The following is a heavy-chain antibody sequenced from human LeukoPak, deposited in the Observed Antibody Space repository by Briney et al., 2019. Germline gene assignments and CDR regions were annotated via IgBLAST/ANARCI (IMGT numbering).Heavy chain of an antibody. V-gene: IGHV5-51*01. D-gene: IGHD6-6*01. CDR3: ARRVGSSPYYYYMDV. CDR1: GYSFTSYW. CDR2: IYPGDSDT. Sequence: GESLKISCKGSGYSFTSYWIGWVRQMPGKGLEWMGIIYPGDSDTRYSPSFQGQVTISADKSISTAYLQWSSLKASDTAMYYCARRVGSSPYYYYMDVWGKGTTVTVSS. J-gene: IGHJ6*03.